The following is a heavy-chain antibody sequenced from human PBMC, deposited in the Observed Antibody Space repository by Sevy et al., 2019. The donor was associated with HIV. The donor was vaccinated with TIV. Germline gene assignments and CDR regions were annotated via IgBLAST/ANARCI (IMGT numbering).Heavy chain of an antibody. Sequence: GGYLRLSCAASGFTFSNYAMSWVRQTPGKGLEWVSAISGSAHRTYYTDSVKGRFTISIDNSKNMLFLQMNSLRAEDTAVYYCVKEVSEYSYSDYWGQGTLVTVSS. CDR3: VKEVSEYSYSDY. CDR1: GFTFSNYA. V-gene: IGHV3-23*01. J-gene: IGHJ4*02. CDR2: ISGSAHRT. D-gene: IGHD3-10*01.